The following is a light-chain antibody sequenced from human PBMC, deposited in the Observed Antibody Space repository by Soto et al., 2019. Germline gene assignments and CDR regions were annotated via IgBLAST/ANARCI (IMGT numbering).Light chain of an antibody. Sequence: EIVLTQSPATLSLSPGERATLSCRASQSVSSYLAWYQQKPGQAPRLLIYDASNRATGIPARFSGSGSGTDFTLTISSLEPEDFAVYYCQQRSNWLGDTFSQGTKLEIK. CDR2: DAS. CDR1: QSVSSY. CDR3: QQRSNWLGDT. J-gene: IGKJ2*01. V-gene: IGKV3-11*01.